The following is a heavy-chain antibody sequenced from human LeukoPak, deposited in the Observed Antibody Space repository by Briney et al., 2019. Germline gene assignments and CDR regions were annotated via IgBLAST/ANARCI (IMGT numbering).Heavy chain of an antibody. Sequence: PAETLSLTCTVSGGSISSSSYYWGWIRQPPGKGLEWIGRIYYSGSTYYNPSLKSRVTISVDTSKYQFSLKLSSVTAADTAVYYCARDDLVGATRRSAFDIWGQGTMVTVSS. V-gene: IGHV4-39*07. D-gene: IGHD1-26*01. CDR2: IYYSGST. J-gene: IGHJ3*02. CDR3: ARDDLVGATRRSAFDI. CDR1: GGSISSSSYY.